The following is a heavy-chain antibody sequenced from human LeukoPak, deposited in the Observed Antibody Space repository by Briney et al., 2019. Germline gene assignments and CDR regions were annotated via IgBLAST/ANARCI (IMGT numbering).Heavy chain of an antibody. CDR2: FHPEDGVS. D-gene: IGHD6-19*01. Sequence: ASVKESCKVSGYTLPYLLMHWVRQAPGQGREWMGGFHPEDGVSIYAQKFQRRVTMTEDTSTDTAYMELSSLRSEDTAVYYCATGSSGWYRAPSSFDYWGQGTLVTVSS. J-gene: IGHJ4*02. CDR1: GYTLPYLL. CDR3: ATGSSGWYRAPSSFDY. V-gene: IGHV1-24*01.